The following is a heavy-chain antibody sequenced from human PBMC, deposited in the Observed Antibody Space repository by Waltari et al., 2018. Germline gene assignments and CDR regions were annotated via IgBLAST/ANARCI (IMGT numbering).Heavy chain of an antibody. J-gene: IGHJ3*02. V-gene: IGHV4-39*01. D-gene: IGHD1-1*01. CDR2: IYYSGST. CDR1: GGSISSSSYY. CDR3: ARKRNRDGRHAFDI. Sequence: QLQLQESGPGLVKPSETLSLTCTVSGGSISSSSYYWGWIRQPPGKGLEWIGSIYYSGSTYDNPSLKSRVTISVDTSKNQFSLKLSAVTAADTAVYYCARKRNRDGRHAFDIWGQGTMVTVSS.